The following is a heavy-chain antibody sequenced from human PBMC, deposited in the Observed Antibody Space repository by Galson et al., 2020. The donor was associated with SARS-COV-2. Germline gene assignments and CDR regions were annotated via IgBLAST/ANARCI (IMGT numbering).Heavy chain of an antibody. CDR2: IIPIFGTA. V-gene: IGHV1-69*13. D-gene: IGHD5-12*01. CDR1: GGTFSSYA. Sequence: SVKVSCKASGGTFSSYAISWVRKAPGQGLEWMGGIIPIFGTANYAQKFQGRVTITADESTSTAYMELSSLRSEDTAVYYCARDIRQGRWLQPFDYWGQGTLVTVSS. CDR3: ARDIRQGRWLQPFDY. J-gene: IGHJ4*02.